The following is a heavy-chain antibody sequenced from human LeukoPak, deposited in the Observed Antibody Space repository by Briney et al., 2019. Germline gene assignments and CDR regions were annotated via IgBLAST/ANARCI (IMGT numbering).Heavy chain of an antibody. CDR3: ASSSSSWSQYYFDY. Sequence: SVKVSCKASRGTFSSYAISWVRQAPGQGLEWMGGIIPIFGTANYAQKFQGRVTITADKSTSTAYMELSSLRSEDTAVYYCASSSSSWSQYYFDYWGQGTLVTVSS. D-gene: IGHD6-13*01. J-gene: IGHJ4*02. V-gene: IGHV1-69*06. CDR1: RGTFSSYA. CDR2: IIPIFGTA.